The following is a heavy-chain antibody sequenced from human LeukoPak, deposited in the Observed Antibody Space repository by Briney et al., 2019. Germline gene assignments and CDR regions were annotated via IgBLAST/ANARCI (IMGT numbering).Heavy chain of an antibody. CDR2: IKGDGSST. CDR1: GFTFSSHW. D-gene: IGHD3-16*01. CDR3: ARGIPNSYGKDY. J-gene: IGHJ4*02. Sequence: GGSLRLSCAASGFTFSSHWMHRVRQAPGKGLVWVSRIKGDGSSTSYADSVKGRLTISRDNAKNTVYLQMNSLRGEDTAVYYCARGIPNSYGKDYWGQGTLVTVSS. V-gene: IGHV3-74*01.